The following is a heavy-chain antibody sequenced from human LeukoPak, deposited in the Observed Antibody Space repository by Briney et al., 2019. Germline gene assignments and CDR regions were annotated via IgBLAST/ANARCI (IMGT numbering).Heavy chain of an antibody. V-gene: IGHV3-30*02. Sequence: GGSLRLSCAASGFTFSSYGMHWVRQAPGKGLEWVAFIRYDGSNKYYADSVKGRFTISRDNSKNTLYLQMNSLRAEDTAVYYCARDATVVVVAEDYYYYYGMDVWGQGTTVTVSS. CDR1: GFTFSSYG. J-gene: IGHJ6*02. D-gene: IGHD2-15*01. CDR2: IRYDGSNK. CDR3: ARDATVVVVAEDYYYYYGMDV.